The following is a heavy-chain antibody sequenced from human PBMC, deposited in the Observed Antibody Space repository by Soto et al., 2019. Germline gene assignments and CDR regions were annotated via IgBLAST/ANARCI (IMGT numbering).Heavy chain of an antibody. V-gene: IGHV3-30*18. CDR2: ISHDGSNK. J-gene: IGHJ4*02. CDR3: AKDSHYDSSEIDY. Sequence: QVQLVESGGGVVQPGRSLRLSCAASGFTFSRYGMHWVRQASGKGLEWVAVISHDGSNKYYVDSVKGRFTISRDNSKNTVYLEMNSLRAEDTAVYYCAKDSHYDSSEIDYWGQGTLVTVSS. CDR1: GFTFSRYG. D-gene: IGHD3-22*01.